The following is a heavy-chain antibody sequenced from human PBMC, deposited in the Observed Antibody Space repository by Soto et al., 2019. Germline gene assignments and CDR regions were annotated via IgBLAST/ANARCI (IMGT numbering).Heavy chain of an antibody. D-gene: IGHD6-6*01. Sequence: QVQLVESGGGLVKPGGSLRLSCAASGFTFSDYYMSWIRQAPGKGLEWVSYIISSGCTIYYADSVKGRFTISRDNTTNSLYLQIKSLRAEDTAVDYCGRGGPAARNWFDPWGQGTLVTVSS. CDR1: GFTFSDYY. CDR3: GRGGPAARNWFDP. J-gene: IGHJ5*02. V-gene: IGHV3-11*01. CDR2: IISSGCTI.